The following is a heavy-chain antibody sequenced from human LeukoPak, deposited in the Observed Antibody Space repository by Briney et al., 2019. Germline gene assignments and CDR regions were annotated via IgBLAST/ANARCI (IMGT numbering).Heavy chain of an antibody. V-gene: IGHV3-9*01. CDR3: AASSSWYEAFDI. CDR2: ISWNSGSI. Sequence: GRSLRLSCAASGFTFDDYAMHWVRQAPGKGLEWVSGISWNSGSIGYADSVKGRFTISRDNAKNSLYLQMNSLRAEDTALYYCAASSSWYEAFDIWGQGTMVTVSS. D-gene: IGHD6-13*01. CDR1: GFTFDDYA. J-gene: IGHJ3*02.